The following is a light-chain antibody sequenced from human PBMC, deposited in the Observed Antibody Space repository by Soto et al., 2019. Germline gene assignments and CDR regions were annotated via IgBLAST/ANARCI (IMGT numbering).Light chain of an antibody. CDR2: DAS. V-gene: IGKV1-33*01. CDR3: QKYDNLPYT. Sequence: DIQMTQSPSSLSGSVGDRVTITCQASQDINNYLNWYQQKPGEAPKLLIHDASNLETGVPSKFSRSGSGTDFTFTISSLQPEVIATYYCQKYDNLPYTFGPGTKVDIK. J-gene: IGKJ3*01. CDR1: QDINNY.